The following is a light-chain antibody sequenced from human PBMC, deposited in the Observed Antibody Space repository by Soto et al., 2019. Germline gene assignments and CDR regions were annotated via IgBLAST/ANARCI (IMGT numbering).Light chain of an antibody. J-gene: IGLJ1*01. CDR3: SSYAGSTKFAV. V-gene: IGLV2-8*01. CDR1: STDVGAYNY. CDR2: EVT. Sequence: QSVLTQPPSASGSPGQSVTISCTGTSTDVGAYNYVSWYQQHPGKAPKLMIYEVTKRPSGVPDRFSGSKSGNTASLTVSGLQAEDEADYYCSSYAGSTKFAVFGTGTKLTVL.